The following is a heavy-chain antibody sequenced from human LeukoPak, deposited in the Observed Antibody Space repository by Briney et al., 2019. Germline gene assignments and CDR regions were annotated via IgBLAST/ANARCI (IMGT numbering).Heavy chain of an antibody. J-gene: IGHJ4*02. V-gene: IGHV3-53*01. CDR2: IYSGGST. CDR3: AKYSGMTGSAESAFDY. D-gene: IGHD5-12*01. Sequence: AGGSLRLSCAASGFTVSSNYMSWVRQAPGKGLEWVSVIYSGGSTYYADSVKGRFTISRDNSKNTLYLQMNSLRAEDTAVYYSAKYSGMTGSAESAFDYWGQGTLVTVSS. CDR1: GFTVSSNY.